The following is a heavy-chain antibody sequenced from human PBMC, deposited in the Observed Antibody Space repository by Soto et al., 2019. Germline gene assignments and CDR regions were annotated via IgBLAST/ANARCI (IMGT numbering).Heavy chain of an antibody. CDR3: ARGRIAPAYFQF. D-gene: IGHD6-13*01. CDR1: GFAFNSYA. CDR2: ISGGGGAA. Sequence: EVQLLESGGGLVQPGGSLRLSCVASGFAFNSYALTWVRQAPGKVLEWVSSISGGGGAAFYADSVRDRFSISKDKSTNTLYLQMNSLRVEDTALYFCARGRIAPAYFQFWGPGTPVSVSS. J-gene: IGHJ1*01. V-gene: IGHV3-23*01.